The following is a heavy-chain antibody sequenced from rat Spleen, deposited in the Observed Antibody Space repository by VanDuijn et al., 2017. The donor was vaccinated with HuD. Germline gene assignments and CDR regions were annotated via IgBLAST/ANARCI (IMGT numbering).Heavy chain of an antibody. CDR2: ISPSGGTP. D-gene: IGHD5-1*01. V-gene: IGHV5-25*01. Sequence: EVQLVESGGGLVQPGRSLKLSCAASGFTFSNYDMAWVRQAPTKGLEWVASISPSGGTPYYRDSVKGRFTVSRDNAKTTLYLQMDSLRSEDTAAYYCVRLLGAPDWYFDFWGPGTMVTVSS. J-gene: IGHJ1*01. CDR3: VRLLGAPDWYFDF. CDR1: GFTFSNYD.